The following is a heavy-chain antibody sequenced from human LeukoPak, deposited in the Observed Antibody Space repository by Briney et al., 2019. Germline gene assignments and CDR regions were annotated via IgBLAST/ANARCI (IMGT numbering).Heavy chain of an antibody. CDR2: ISAYNGNT. Sequence: ASVKVSCKASGYTFTSYGISWVRQAPGQGLEWMGWISAYNGNTNYAQKLQGRVTMTTDTSTSTAYMELRSLRSDDTAVYYCARDHLAPYDILPGYYNAALGYWGQGTLVTVSS. V-gene: IGHV1-18*01. D-gene: IGHD3-9*01. J-gene: IGHJ4*02. CDR1: GYTFTSYG. CDR3: ARDHLAPYDILPGYYNAALGY.